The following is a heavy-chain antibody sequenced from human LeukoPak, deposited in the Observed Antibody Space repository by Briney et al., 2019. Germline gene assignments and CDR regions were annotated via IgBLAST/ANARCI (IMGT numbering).Heavy chain of an antibody. D-gene: IGHD7-27*01. CDR2: ISTGSSTI. CDR1: GFTFSDYN. V-gene: IGHV3-48*01. Sequence: QAGGSLRLSCAASGFTFSDYNMNWVRQAPGKGLEWISYISTGSSTIYYAGSVKGRFTISRDNARNSLYLQMNSLRAEDTAVYYCARGLNWEFWGQGTLVTVSS. CDR3: ARGLNWEF. J-gene: IGHJ4*02.